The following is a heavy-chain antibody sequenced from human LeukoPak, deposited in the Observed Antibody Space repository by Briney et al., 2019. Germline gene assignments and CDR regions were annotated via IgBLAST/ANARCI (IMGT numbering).Heavy chain of an antibody. CDR2: INPNSGGT. V-gene: IGHV1-2*04. CDR3: ARSRRAAAAPFDY. CDR1: GYTFTGYY. D-gene: IGHD6-13*01. J-gene: IGHJ4*02. Sequence: ASVKVSCKASGYTFTGYYMYWVRQAPGQGLEWMGWINPNSGGTNYAQKFQGWVTMTRDTSISTAYMELSRLRSDDTAVYYCARSRRAAAAPFDYWGQGTLVTVSS.